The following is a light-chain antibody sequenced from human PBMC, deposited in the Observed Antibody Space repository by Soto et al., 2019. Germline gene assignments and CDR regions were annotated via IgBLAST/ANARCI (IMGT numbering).Light chain of an antibody. CDR1: SSDVGGYNY. V-gene: IGLV2-8*01. CDR2: EVY. CDR3: SSYVGTNSYV. Sequence: QSALTQPPSASGSPGQSVTISCTGTSSDVGGYNYVSWYQHHPGKAPKLIIYEVYKRPSRVPDRFSGSKSGNTAALTVSGLQAEDEADYYCSSYVGTNSYVFRTGTKVTVL. J-gene: IGLJ1*01.